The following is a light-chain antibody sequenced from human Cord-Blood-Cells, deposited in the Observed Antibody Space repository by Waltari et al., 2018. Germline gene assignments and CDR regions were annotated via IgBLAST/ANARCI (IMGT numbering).Light chain of an antibody. CDR3: QSYDSSLSGSV. J-gene: IGLJ2*01. Sequence: QSVLTQPPSVSGAPGQRVTISCTGSSSNIGAGYDVHWYQQLPGTAPKLLIYGNSSGRSGVPDRLSGSKSGTSASLAITGLQAEDEADYYCQSYDSSLSGSVFGGGTKLTVL. CDR1: SSNIGAGYD. CDR2: GNS. V-gene: IGLV1-40*01.